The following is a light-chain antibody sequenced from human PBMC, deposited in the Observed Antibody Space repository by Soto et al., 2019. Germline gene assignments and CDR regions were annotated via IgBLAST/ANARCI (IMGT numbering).Light chain of an antibody. CDR3: QQSYSSPPWT. V-gene: IGKV1-39*01. J-gene: IGKJ1*01. CDR2: AAS. Sequence: DIQMTQSPSSLSASVGDRVTITCRASQSISSYLNWYQQKPGKAPKLLIYAASSLQSGVPSRFSGSGSGRDFTLTISSLRPEDSATYFCQQSYSSPPWTFGQGTKVDI. CDR1: QSISSY.